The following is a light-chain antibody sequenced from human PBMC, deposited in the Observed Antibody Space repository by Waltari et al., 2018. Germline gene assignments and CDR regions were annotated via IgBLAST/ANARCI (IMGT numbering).Light chain of an antibody. V-gene: IGKV1-5*03. J-gene: IGKJ1*01. Sequence: DFQMTQSPSTLSASVGDRVTIPCRASQSISTWLAWYQQKPGKAPKILIYKGSTLESGVPSRFSGSGFGTEFTLTISSLQPDDFATYYCQQYNHYWTFGQGTKVELK. CDR3: QQYNHYWT. CDR1: QSISTW. CDR2: KGS.